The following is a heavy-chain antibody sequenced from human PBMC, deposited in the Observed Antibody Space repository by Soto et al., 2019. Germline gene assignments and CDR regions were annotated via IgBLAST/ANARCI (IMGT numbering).Heavy chain of an antibody. V-gene: IGHV3-23*01. CDR3: AKEFGYCSSTSCCCDAFDI. Sequence: EVQLLESGGGLVQPGGSLRLSCAASGFTFSSYAMSWVRQAPGKGLEWVSAISGSGGSTYYADSVKGRFTISRDNSMNTLYLQMNSLRAEDTAVYYRAKEFGYCSSTSCCCDAFDIWGQGTMVTVSS. CDR2: ISGSGGST. J-gene: IGHJ3*02. CDR1: GFTFSSYA. D-gene: IGHD2-2*03.